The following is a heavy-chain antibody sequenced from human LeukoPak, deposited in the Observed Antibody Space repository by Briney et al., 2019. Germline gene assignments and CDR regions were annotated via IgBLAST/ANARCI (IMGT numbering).Heavy chain of an antibody. D-gene: IGHD5-18*01. CDR1: GFTFSSYA. J-gene: IGHJ4*02. CDR3: TRGGVDTAMVGVY. CDR2: IRSKAYGGTT. V-gene: IGHV3-49*04. Sequence: PGGSLRLSCAASGFTFSSYAMSWVRQAPGKGLEWVGFIRSKAYGGTTEYAASVKGRFTISRDDSKSIAYLQMNSLKTGDTAVYYCTRGGVDTAMVGVYWGQGTLVTVSS.